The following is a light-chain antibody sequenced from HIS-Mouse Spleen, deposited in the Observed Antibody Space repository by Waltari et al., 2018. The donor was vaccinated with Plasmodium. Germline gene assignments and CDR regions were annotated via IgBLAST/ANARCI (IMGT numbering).Light chain of an antibody. CDR2: KDS. V-gene: IGLV3-25*03. CDR1: ALPKQY. CDR3: QSADSSGTPNWV. J-gene: IGLJ3*02. Sequence: SYELTQPPSVSVSPGQPARITCPGDALPKQYSYWYQQKQGQAPVLVIYKDSERPSGIPERFSGSSSGTTVTLTISGVQAEDEADYYCQSADSSGTPNWVFGGGTKLTVL.